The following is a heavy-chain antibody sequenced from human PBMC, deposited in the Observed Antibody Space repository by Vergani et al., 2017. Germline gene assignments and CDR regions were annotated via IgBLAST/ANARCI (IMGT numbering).Heavy chain of an antibody. V-gene: IGHV3-9*01. CDR2: ISWNSGSI. D-gene: IGHD3-16*01. CDR3: VKDNDYDAGGPFDL. CDR1: GFTFDDYA. Sequence: EVQLVESGGGLVQPGRSLRLSCAASGFTFDDYAMHWVRQAPGKGLEWVSGISWNSGSIGYADSVKGRFTIYRDNARKAVFLQMNNLRHEDTALYFCVKDNDYDAGGPFDLWGRGTLVTVSS. J-gene: IGHJ2*01.